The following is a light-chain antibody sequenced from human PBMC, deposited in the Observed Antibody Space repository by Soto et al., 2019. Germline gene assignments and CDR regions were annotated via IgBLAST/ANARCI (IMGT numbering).Light chain of an antibody. J-gene: IGKJ1*01. CDR3: QQYNPSSWT. Sequence: DIQMTQSPSTLSASVGDRVTITCRASQSISSWLAWYQQKPGKAPKVLIYDASNLESGVPSRFSGSGSGTEFPLTISRLQPDDFATYYCQQYNPSSWTFGQGTKVEIK. V-gene: IGKV1-5*01. CDR2: DAS. CDR1: QSISSW.